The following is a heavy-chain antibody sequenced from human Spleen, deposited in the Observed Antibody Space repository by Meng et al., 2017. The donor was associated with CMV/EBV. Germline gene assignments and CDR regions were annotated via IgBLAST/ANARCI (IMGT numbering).Heavy chain of an antibody. Sequence: CKASGYTFTSYYMHWVRQAPGQGLEWMGWISANNGNTNYAQKLQGRVTMTTDTSTSTAYMELRSLRSDDTAVYYCARDRVVGATPLDYWGQGTLVTVSS. CDR1: GYTFTSYY. D-gene: IGHD1-26*01. V-gene: IGHV1-18*04. CDR3: ARDRVVGATPLDY. J-gene: IGHJ4*02. CDR2: ISANNGNT.